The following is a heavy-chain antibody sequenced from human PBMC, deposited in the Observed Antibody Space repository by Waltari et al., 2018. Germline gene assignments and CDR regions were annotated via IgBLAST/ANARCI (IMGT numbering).Heavy chain of an antibody. J-gene: IGHJ5*02. Sequence: QVQLQESGPGLVKPSETLSLTCTVSSGSVRASHWRWLRQSPGKGLAWIGVVYYSGTTTYNPSLKSRVIISVDTSKNQLSLKLTSVTAADTAVYYCARDRGEIWDDVFGPAGFDPWGQGTLVTVSS. V-gene: IGHV4-59*02. D-gene: IGHD3-16*01. CDR1: SGSVRASH. CDR2: VYYSGTT. CDR3: ARDRGEIWDDVFGPAGFDP.